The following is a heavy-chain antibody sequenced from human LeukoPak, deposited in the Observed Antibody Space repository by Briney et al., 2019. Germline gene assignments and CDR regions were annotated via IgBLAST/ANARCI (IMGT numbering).Heavy chain of an antibody. CDR2: SKNKANSYTT. J-gene: IGHJ4*02. V-gene: IGHV3-72*01. CDR3: IRVNNGYAKDFDY. CDR1: GFTFSAHY. D-gene: IGHD2-8*01. Sequence: GGSLRLSCAASGFTFSAHYLDWVRQAPGKGLEWVGRSKNKANSYTTEYAASVRGRFTISRDDSKNSLYLQMNSLKIEDTAVYYCIRVNNGYAKDFDYWGQGTLVTVSS.